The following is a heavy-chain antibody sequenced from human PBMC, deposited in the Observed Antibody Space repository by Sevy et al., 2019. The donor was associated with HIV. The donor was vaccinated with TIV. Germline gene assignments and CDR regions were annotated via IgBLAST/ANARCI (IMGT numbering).Heavy chain of an antibody. J-gene: IGHJ4*02. Sequence: GGSLRLSCAASGFTFSNAWMSWVRQAPGKGLEWVGSIKNKTEGGTREYAAPVKGRFTILRDDSRNTLYLQINSLKTEDTAVYYCTRDTVTTYYWGQGTLVTVSS. CDR1: GFTFSNAW. CDR3: TRDTVTTYY. D-gene: IGHD4-17*01. V-gene: IGHV3-15*01. CDR2: IKNKTEGGTR.